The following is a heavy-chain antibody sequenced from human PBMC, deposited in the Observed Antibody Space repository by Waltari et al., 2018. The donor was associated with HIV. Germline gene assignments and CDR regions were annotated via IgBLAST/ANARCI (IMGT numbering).Heavy chain of an antibody. D-gene: IGHD6-13*01. Sequence: QVQLVESGGAVAQPGMSLRLSCAASGIHFRRYGMKWVRQPLGKGLEWVASIWHNGSYASYADSVKGRSTISRDNSRDTLYLQINILRVEDAGIYYCARDIGYGTDFFDYWGRGTLVAISS. V-gene: IGHV3-33*01. J-gene: IGHJ4*01. CDR1: GIHFRRYG. CDR2: IWHNGSYA. CDR3: ARDIGYGTDFFDY.